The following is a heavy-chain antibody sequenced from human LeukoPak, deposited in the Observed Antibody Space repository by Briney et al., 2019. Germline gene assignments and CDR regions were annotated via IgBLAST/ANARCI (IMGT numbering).Heavy chain of an antibody. CDR3: AINYYDSSGYFQGIDY. V-gene: IGHV4-61*08. CDR2: IYYSGIT. D-gene: IGHD3-22*01. Sequence: SETLSLTCTVSGGSISSGGYYWSWIRQHPGTCLEWIGNIYYSGITNYKPSLKSRFTISVDTSKKQFYLKLSSVTAADTAVYYCAINYYDSSGYFQGIDYWGQGTLVTVSS. J-gene: IGHJ4*02. CDR1: GGSISSGGYY.